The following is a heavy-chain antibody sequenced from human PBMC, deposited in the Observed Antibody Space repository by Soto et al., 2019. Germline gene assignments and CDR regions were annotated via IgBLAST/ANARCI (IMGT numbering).Heavy chain of an antibody. CDR2: INAGNGNT. CDR3: ARAGDDCSTTTCYMIDY. Sequence: ASVKVSCKASGYTFTSYAMHWVRQAPGQRLEWMGWINAGNGNTKYSQKFQARVTITGDTSASTAYMELSSLISEDTAVYYCARAGDDCSTTTCYMIDYWGQGTLVTVSS. V-gene: IGHV1-3*01. CDR1: GYTFTSYA. D-gene: IGHD2-2*02. J-gene: IGHJ4*02.